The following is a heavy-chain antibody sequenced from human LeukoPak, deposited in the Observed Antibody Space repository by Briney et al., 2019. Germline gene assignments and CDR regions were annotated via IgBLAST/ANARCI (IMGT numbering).Heavy chain of an antibody. CDR2: IYSGGST. CDR3: ARVRGDSQYYYYYYGMDV. Sequence: GGSLRLSCAASGFTVSSNYMSWVRQAPGKGLEWVSVIYSGGSTYYADSVKGRFTISRDNFKNTLYLQMNSLRAEDTAVYYCARVRGDSQYYYYYYGMDVWGQGTTVTVSS. V-gene: IGHV3-53*01. J-gene: IGHJ6*02. D-gene: IGHD4-17*01. CDR1: GFTVSSNY.